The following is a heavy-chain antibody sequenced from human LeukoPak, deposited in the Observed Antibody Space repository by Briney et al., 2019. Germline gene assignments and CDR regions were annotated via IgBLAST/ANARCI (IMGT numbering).Heavy chain of an antibody. Sequence: SETLSLTCAVSGGPISSNSYYWGWIRQPPGKGLEWIGSIYYSGSTYYNPSLKSRVTISVDTSKNQFSLKLSSVTAADTAVYYCARDYYYYYYMDVWGKGTTVTVSS. CDR3: ARDYYYYYYMDV. J-gene: IGHJ6*03. CDR1: GGPISSNSYY. CDR2: IYYSGST. V-gene: IGHV4-39*07.